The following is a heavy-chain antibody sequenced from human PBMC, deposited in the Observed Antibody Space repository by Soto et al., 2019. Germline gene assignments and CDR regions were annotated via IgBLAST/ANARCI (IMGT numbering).Heavy chain of an antibody. CDR1: GGSFSGYY. J-gene: IGHJ4*02. CDR3: ARVEGYGDYADY. Sequence: QVRLQQWGAGLLKPSETLSLTCAVYGGSFSGYYWSWIRQPPGKGLEWIGEINHSGSTNYNPSLKSRVTISVDTSKNQFSLKLSSVTAADTAVYYCARVEGYGDYADYWGQGTLVTVSS. V-gene: IGHV4-34*01. D-gene: IGHD4-17*01. CDR2: INHSGST.